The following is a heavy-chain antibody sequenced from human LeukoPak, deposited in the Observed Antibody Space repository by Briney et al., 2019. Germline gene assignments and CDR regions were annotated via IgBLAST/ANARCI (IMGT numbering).Heavy chain of an antibody. CDR3: ARSSWVGGRGGRHDDY. D-gene: IGHD3-16*01. CDR1: GRTFSSYA. CDR2: IIPIFGTA. J-gene: IGHJ4*02. Sequence: PVKVSCKASGRTFSSYAISWVRQAPGHGLEWMGGIIPIFGTANYTPKLQGRVTITADKSTSKVYMELRSVRSEDTAVYYCARSSWVGGRGGRHDDYWGQGTLVSVSS. V-gene: IGHV1-69*06.